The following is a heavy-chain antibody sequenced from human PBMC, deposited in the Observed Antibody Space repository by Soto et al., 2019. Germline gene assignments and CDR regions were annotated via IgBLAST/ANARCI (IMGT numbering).Heavy chain of an antibody. CDR2: IYYSGST. J-gene: IGHJ6*02. V-gene: IGHV4-30-4*01. Sequence: SETLSLTCTVSGGSISGGDYYWSWIRQPPGKGLEWIGYIYYSGSTYYNPSLKSRVTISVDTSKNQFSLKLSSVTAADTAVYYCARTPRGEYSRGWYYYYYGMDVWGQGTTVTVSS. CDR3: ARTPRGEYSRGWYYYYYGMDV. CDR1: GGSISGGDYY. D-gene: IGHD6-19*01.